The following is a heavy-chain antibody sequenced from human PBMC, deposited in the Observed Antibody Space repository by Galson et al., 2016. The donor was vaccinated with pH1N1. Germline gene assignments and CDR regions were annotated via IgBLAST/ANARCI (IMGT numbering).Heavy chain of an antibody. V-gene: IGHV1-69*13. Sequence: SVKVSCKASGGTFSCYAFSWVRQAPGQGLEWMGRIIGMFGTANYAQKFQGRVTITADESTSTAYMELSSLRSEDTAVYYCARAPGYYDSSGYYPAWGQGTLVTVSS. CDR1: GGTFSCYA. D-gene: IGHD3-22*01. J-gene: IGHJ4*02. CDR2: IIGMFGTA. CDR3: ARAPGYYDSSGYYPA.